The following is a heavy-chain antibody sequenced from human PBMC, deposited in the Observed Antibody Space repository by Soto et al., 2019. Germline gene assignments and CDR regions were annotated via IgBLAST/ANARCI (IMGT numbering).Heavy chain of an antibody. CDR3: AREKAEDAFDI. CDR1: GGSISSGGYY. J-gene: IGHJ3*02. Sequence: PSETLSLTCTVSGGSISSGGYYWSWIRQHPGKGLEWTGYIYYSGSTYYNPSLKSRVTISVDTSKNQFSLKLSSVTAADTAVYYCAREKAEDAFDIWGQGTMVTVSS. V-gene: IGHV4-31*03. CDR2: IYYSGST.